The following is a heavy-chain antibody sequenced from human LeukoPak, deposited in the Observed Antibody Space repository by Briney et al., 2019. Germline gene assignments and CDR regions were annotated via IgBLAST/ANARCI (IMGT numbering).Heavy chain of an antibody. CDR1: GYTFISYA. D-gene: IGHD3-3*01. CDR2: INAGNGNT. CDR3: AREDFWSGYSPAFLSWFDP. V-gene: IGHV1-3*01. Sequence: ASVKVSCKASGYTFISYAMHWVRQAPGQRLEWMGWINAGNGNTKYSQKFQGRVTITRDTSASTAYMELSSLRSEDTAVYYCAREDFWSGYSPAFLSWFDPWGQGTLVTVSS. J-gene: IGHJ5*02.